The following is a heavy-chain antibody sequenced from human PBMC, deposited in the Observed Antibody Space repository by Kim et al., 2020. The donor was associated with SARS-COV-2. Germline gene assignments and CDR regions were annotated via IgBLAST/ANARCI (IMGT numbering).Heavy chain of an antibody. CDR3: ARAEDQPTNYYYYGMDV. CDR1: GFTVSSNY. Sequence: GGSLRLSCAASGFTVSSNYMSWVRQAPGKGLEWVSVIYSGGSTYYADSVKGRFTISRDNSKNTLYLQMNSLRAEDTAVYYCARAEDQPTNYYYYGMDVWGKGTTVTVSS. V-gene: IGHV3-53*01. D-gene: IGHD2-2*01. J-gene: IGHJ6*04. CDR2: IYSGGST.